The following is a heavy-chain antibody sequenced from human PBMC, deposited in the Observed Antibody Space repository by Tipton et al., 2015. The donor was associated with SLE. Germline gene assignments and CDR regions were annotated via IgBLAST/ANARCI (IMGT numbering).Heavy chain of an antibody. CDR3: AEQSGYDWWGYYYYGMDV. CDR2: IYYSGST. D-gene: IGHD5-12*01. CDR1: GGSISSGSYY. V-gene: IGHV4-61*01. J-gene: IGHJ6*02. Sequence: LRLSCTVSGGSISSGSYYWSWIRQPPGKGLEWIGYIYYSGSTNYNPSLKSRVTISVDTSKNQFSLKLSSVTAADTAVYYCAEQSGYDWWGYYYYGMDVWGQGTTVTVSS.